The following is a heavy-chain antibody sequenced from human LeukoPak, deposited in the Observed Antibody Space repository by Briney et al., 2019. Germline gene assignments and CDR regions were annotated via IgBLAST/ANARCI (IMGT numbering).Heavy chain of an antibody. J-gene: IGHJ6*02. CDR1: GYTFTGYY. CDR2: ISAYNGNT. D-gene: IGHD6-19*01. Sequence: ASVKVSCKASGYTFTGYYMHWVRQAPGQGLEWVGWISAYNGNTNYAQKLQGRVTMTTDTSTSTAYMELRSLRSDDTAVYYCAREAQGGWSSYYYYYGMDVWGQGTTVTVSS. CDR3: AREAQGGWSSYYYYYGMDV. V-gene: IGHV1-18*04.